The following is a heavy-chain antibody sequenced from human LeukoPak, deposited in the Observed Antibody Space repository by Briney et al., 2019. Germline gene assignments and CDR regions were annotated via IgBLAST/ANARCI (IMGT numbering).Heavy chain of an antibody. CDR1: GSTFSSYA. CDR2: ISYDGSNK. Sequence: PGGSLRLSCAASGSTFSSYAMHWVRQAPGKGLEWVAVISYDGSNKYYADSVKGRFTISRDNSKNTLYLQMNSLRAEDTAVYYCARSDGTADAFDIWGQGTMVTVSS. CDR3: ARSDGTADAFDI. J-gene: IGHJ3*02. D-gene: IGHD2-8*02. V-gene: IGHV3-30-3*01.